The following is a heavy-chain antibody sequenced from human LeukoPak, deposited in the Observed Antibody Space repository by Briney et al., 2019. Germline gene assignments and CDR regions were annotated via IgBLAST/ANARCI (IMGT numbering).Heavy chain of an antibody. J-gene: IGHJ5*02. CDR2: ISGSGGTT. CDR3: AKGVVDYYDSSGYYPSDL. D-gene: IGHD3-22*01. CDR1: GFTFNSYA. Sequence: QSGGSLRLSCAGFGFTFNSYAMTWVRQAPGKGLKWVSGISGSGGTTYYADSVKGRFTISRDNFNNTLYLQMNNMRVEDTALYFCAKGVVDYYDSSGYYPSDLWGQGTLVTVSS. V-gene: IGHV3-23*01.